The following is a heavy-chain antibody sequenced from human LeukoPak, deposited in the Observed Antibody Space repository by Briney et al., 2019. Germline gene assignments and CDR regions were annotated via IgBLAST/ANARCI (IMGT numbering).Heavy chain of an antibody. J-gene: IGHJ3*02. CDR3: AKDLNGHDFWSVFDAFDI. CDR2: IYSGGST. D-gene: IGHD3-3*01. V-gene: IGHV3-23*03. CDR1: GFTFSIYD. Sequence: GGSLRLSCAASGFTFSIYDMSWVRQAPGKGLEWVSVIYSGGSTYYADSVKGRFTISRDNSKNTLYLQMNSLRAEDTAVYYCAKDLNGHDFWSVFDAFDIWGQGTMVTVSS.